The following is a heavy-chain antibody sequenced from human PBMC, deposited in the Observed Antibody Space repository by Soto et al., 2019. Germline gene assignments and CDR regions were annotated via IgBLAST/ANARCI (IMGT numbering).Heavy chain of an antibody. CDR3: ARIGRLRWGDY. CDR1: GFTFSSYS. D-gene: IGHD4-17*01. J-gene: IGHJ4*02. V-gene: IGHV3-48*01. Sequence: EVQLVESGGGLVQPGGSLRLSCAASGFTFSSYSMNWVRQARGKGLEWVSYISSSSSTIYYADSVKGRFTISRDNAKNSLYLQMNSLRAEDTAVYYCARIGRLRWGDYWGQGTLVTVSS. CDR2: ISSSSSTI.